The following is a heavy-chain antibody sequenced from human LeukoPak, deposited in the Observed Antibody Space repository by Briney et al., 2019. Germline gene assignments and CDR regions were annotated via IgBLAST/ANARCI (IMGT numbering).Heavy chain of an antibody. J-gene: IGHJ4*02. CDR3: AKDYATVGDYDY. CDR2: ISGSGGST. D-gene: IGHD4-23*01. V-gene: IGHV3-23*01. CDR1: GFTFSHYG. Sequence: GGSLRLSCAASGFTFSHYGMTWVRQAPGKGLEWVSAISGSGGSTYYADSVKGRFTISRDNSKNTLYLQMNSLRAEDTAVYYCAKDYATVGDYDYWGQGTLVTVSS.